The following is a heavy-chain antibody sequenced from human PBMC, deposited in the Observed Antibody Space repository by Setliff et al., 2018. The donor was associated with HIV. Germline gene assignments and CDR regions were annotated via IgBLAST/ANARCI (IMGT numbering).Heavy chain of an antibody. CDR3: ARRRCSAASCPDNSWNWLDP. Sequence: SETLSLTCTVSGDSISSYYWNWIRQPPGKALEWIGYIYYGSTHYNPSFEGRVTISVDTSKNQFSLKLRSVTAADTAMHYCARRRCSAASCPDNSWNWLDPWGQGTLVTVSS. CDR1: GDSISSYY. D-gene: IGHD2-15*01. CDR2: IYYGST. J-gene: IGHJ5*02. V-gene: IGHV4-59*08.